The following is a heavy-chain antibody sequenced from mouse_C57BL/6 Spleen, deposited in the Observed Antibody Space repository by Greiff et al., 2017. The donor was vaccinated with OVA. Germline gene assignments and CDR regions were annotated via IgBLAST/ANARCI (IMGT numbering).Heavy chain of an antibody. J-gene: IGHJ3*01. Sequence: EVKLMESGPGLVKPSQSLSLTCSVTGYSITSGYYWNWIRQFPGNKLEWMGYISYDGSNNYNPSLKNRISITRDTSKNQFFLKLNSVTTEDTATYYCASKGSYYDYDWFAYWGQGTLVTVSA. CDR3: ASKGSYYDYDWFAY. CDR2: ISYDGSN. CDR1: GYSITSGYY. D-gene: IGHD2-4*01. V-gene: IGHV3-6*01.